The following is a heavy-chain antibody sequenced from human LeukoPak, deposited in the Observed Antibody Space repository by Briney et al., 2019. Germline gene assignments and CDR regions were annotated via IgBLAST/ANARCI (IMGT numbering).Heavy chain of an antibody. D-gene: IGHD3-3*01. CDR2: IYSGGST. J-gene: IGHJ6*02. V-gene: IGHV3-53*01. CDR1: GFTVSSSY. Sequence: GGSLRLSCAASGFTVSSSYMSWVRQAPGKGLEWVSVIYSGGSTYYADSVKGRFTISRDNSKNTLYLQMNSLRAEGTAVYYCAREDNFWSGYSGDGMDVWGQGTTVTVSS. CDR3: AREDNFWSGYSGDGMDV.